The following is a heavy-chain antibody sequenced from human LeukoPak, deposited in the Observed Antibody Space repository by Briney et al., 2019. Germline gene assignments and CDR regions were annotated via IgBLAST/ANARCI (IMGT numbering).Heavy chain of an antibody. V-gene: IGHV4-59*12. CDR2: IYYSGIT. CDR3: ARVSGSRTLFDY. CDR1: GGSISDYY. D-gene: IGHD1-26*01. Sequence: SETLSLTCTVSGGSISDYYWSWLRQPPGKGREWIGYIYYSGITNYNPSLKTRVTILVDTSKNQFSLKLSSVTAADTAVYYCARVSGSRTLFDYWGQGTLVTVSS. J-gene: IGHJ4*02.